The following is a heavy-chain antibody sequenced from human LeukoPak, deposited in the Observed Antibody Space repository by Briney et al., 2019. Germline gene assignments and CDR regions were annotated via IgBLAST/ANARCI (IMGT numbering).Heavy chain of an antibody. V-gene: IGHV4-30-4*01. CDR2: VSYSGST. J-gene: IGHJ2*01. CDR3: ARVLTAAAWYFGL. D-gene: IGHD2-21*02. Sequence: SETLSLTCTVSGDSISSGDYYWSWVRQPPGKGLQWIGYVSYSGSTYYNPSLKSRVVISLDSSKNQFSLKLTSVTAADAAVYFCARVLTAAAWYFGLWGRGTLVTVSS. CDR1: GDSISSGDYY.